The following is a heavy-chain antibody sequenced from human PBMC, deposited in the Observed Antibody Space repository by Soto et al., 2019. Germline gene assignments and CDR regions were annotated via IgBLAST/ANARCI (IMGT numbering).Heavy chain of an antibody. CDR2: ITHTGST. CDR3: ARRRMRRLSTGGMDI. CDR1: GGSLSGSY. J-gene: IGHJ6*02. V-gene: IGHV4-34*01. Sequence: PSETLSLTCAVYGGSLSGSYWSWIRQSPGKGLEWIGEITHTGSTNYNPSLKSRVIISVDTSKTQFSLQLSSVTAADTAVYYCARRRMRRLSTGGMDIWGQATTVTVSS.